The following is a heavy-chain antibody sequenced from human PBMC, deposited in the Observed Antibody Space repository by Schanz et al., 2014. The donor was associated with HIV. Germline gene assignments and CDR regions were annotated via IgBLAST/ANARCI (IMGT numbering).Heavy chain of an antibody. CDR1: GFTFSNYN. CDR3: ARGSWYSGDWYDDLYYYDVDV. Sequence: VQLVESGGGLVKPGGSLRLSCAASGFTFSNYNMNWVRQAPGKGLEWVAVVSYDGSNKYYADSVKGRFTISRDNSKNTLYLQMNSLRAEDTAVYFCARGSWYSGDWYDDLYYYDVDVWGQGTTVTVSS. D-gene: IGHD6-19*01. V-gene: IGHV3-30*03. CDR2: VSYDGSNK. J-gene: IGHJ6*02.